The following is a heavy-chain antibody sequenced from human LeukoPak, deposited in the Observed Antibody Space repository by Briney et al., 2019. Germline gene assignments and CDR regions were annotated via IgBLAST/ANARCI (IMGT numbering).Heavy chain of an antibody. CDR3: ARVDILTGYYFFDS. V-gene: IGHV1-2*02. D-gene: IGHD3-9*01. Sequence: ASVKVSCKASGYTFTGYYMHWVRQAPGQGLEWMGWINPNSGGTNYAQNFQGRVTMTRDTSISTAYMELSRLRSDDTAVFYCARVDILTGYYFFDSWGQGTLVTVSS. CDR1: GYTFTGYY. CDR2: INPNSGGT. J-gene: IGHJ4*02.